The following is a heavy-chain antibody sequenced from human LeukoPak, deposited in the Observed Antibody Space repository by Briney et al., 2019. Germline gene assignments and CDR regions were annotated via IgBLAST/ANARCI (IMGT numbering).Heavy chain of an antibody. J-gene: IGHJ6*02. Sequence: AESLSLSCAASGHNVESDAMLELGERRRRGLERVSLISGDGTITYYADSVKGRFTISRDNSKNSLFLEMNRLRSEDTALYYCAKDTPLFYHYYGIDVWGQGTTVTVSS. CDR3: AKDTPLFYHYYGIDV. CDR1: GHNVESDA. V-gene: IGHV3-43*02. CDR2: ISGDGTIT.